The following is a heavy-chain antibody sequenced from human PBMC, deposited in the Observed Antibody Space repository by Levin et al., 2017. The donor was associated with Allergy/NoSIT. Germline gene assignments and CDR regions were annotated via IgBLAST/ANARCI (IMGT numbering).Heavy chain of an antibody. V-gene: IGHV1-18*01. J-gene: IGHJ3*02. Sequence: ASVKVSCKASGYTFRVYGIIWVRQAPGEGLEWLGWISPNNGHTKVSHKVQGRVTMTTDASTTTAYLDIRSLTSDDPAVYYCARDLGTGWYDNAFEIWGQGTLVSVSS. CDR1: GYTFRVYG. CDR3: ARDLGTGWYDNAFEI. D-gene: IGHD6-19*01. CDR2: ISPNNGHT.